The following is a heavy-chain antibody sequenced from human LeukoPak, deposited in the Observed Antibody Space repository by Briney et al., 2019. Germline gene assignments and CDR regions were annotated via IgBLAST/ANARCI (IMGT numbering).Heavy chain of an antibody. Sequence: ASVKVSCKASGGTFSSYAISWVRQAPGQGLEWMGGIIPIFGTANYAQKFQGRVTITADESTSTAYMELSSLRSEDTAVYYCASGPIGSYYGSGSHFDYWGQGTLVTVSS. D-gene: IGHD3-10*01. CDR1: GGTFSSYA. CDR2: IIPIFGTA. V-gene: IGHV1-69*01. J-gene: IGHJ4*02. CDR3: ASGPIGSYYGSGSHFDY.